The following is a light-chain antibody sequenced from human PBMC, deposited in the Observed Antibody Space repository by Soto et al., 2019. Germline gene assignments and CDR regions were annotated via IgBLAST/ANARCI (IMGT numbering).Light chain of an antibody. CDR1: QNINSN. J-gene: IGKJ4*01. Sequence: EVVMTQSPATLSVTPGERATLSCRASQNINSNLAWYQHKPGQAPRLLIHGASTRAPDIPARFRGGGSGTDFTLTISSLKSEDFAVYYCQQYHNWPLGLTFGGGTRVEIK. V-gene: IGKV3-15*01. CDR2: GAS. CDR3: QQYHNWPLGLT.